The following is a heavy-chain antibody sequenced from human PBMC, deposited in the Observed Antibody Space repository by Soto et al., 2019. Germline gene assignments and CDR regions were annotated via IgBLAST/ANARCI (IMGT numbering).Heavy chain of an antibody. J-gene: IGHJ6*02. CDR3: AIITFGTYGMDV. Sequence: QVVESGGGLVQPGGSLRLSCAASGFTVSSRYLTWVRQVQGKGLEWVSVIYSGGNTYYADSVKDRFTISRDNSKNTVYLQMNSLRAEDTAVYYCAIITFGTYGMDVWGQGTTVTVSS. D-gene: IGHD3-10*01. V-gene: IGHV3-66*01. CDR2: IYSGGNT. CDR1: GFTVSSRY.